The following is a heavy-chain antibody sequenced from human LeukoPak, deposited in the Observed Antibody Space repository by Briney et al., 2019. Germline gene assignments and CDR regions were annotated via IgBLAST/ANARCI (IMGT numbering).Heavy chain of an antibody. Sequence: GRSLRLSCAASGFTFSSYAMHWVRQAPGKGLEWVSAISGSGGSTYYADSVKGRFTISRDNSKNTLYLQMNSLRAEDTAVYYCAKDRRAYYGSGSYYNKAGERYYFDYWGQGTLVTVSS. CDR3: AKDRRAYYGSGSYYNKAGERYYFDY. J-gene: IGHJ4*02. V-gene: IGHV3-23*01. D-gene: IGHD3-10*01. CDR1: GFTFSSYA. CDR2: ISGSGGST.